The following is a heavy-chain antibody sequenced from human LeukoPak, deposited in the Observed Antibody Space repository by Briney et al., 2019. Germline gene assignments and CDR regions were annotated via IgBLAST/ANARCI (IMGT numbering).Heavy chain of an antibody. Sequence: PGGSLRLSCAASGFPFSVSWMHWFRQVPGKGLMWVSRITTDETTTYADSVRGRFSISRDNAKNTVYLQINSLRVEDTAAYYCAKDWFATTDYWGQGILVTVSS. D-gene: IGHD3/OR15-3a*01. V-gene: IGHV3-74*01. CDR1: GFPFSVSW. CDR3: AKDWFATTDY. CDR2: ITTDETT. J-gene: IGHJ4*02.